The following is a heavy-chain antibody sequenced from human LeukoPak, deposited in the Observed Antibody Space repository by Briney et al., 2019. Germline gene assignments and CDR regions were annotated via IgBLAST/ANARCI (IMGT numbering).Heavy chain of an antibody. CDR2: IIPIFGTA. D-gene: IGHD1-26*01. Sequence: GASVKVSCKASGGTFSSYAISWVRRAPGQGLEWMGGIIPIFGTANYAQKFQGRVTITADESTSTAYMELSSLRSEDTAVYYCANLVVGATTGLFDYWGQGTLVTVSS. CDR1: GGTFSSYA. CDR3: ANLVVGATTGLFDY. V-gene: IGHV1-69*13. J-gene: IGHJ4*02.